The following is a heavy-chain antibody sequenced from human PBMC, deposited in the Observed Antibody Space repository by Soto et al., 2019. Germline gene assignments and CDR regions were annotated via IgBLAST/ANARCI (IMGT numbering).Heavy chain of an antibody. V-gene: IGHV1-69*12. J-gene: IGHJ6*02. CDR2: IIPIFGTA. CDR3: XXXXXXXXXXXXMDV. Sequence: QVQLVQSGAEVKKPGSSVKVSCKASGGTFSSYAISWXXXXXXXXXXXMGGIIPIFGTADYAQKFQGRVTITADEXXXXXXXXXXXXXXXXXXXXXXXXXXXXXXXXXXMDVWGQGTTVTVSS. CDR1: GGTFSSYA.